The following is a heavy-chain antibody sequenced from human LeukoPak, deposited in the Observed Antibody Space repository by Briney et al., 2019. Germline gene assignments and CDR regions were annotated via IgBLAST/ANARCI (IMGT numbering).Heavy chain of an antibody. V-gene: IGHV4-59*01. CDR2: IYYSGST. J-gene: IGHJ4*02. D-gene: IGHD6-13*01. Sequence: PSETLSLACTVSGDSINNDYWSWIRQPPGKGLEWIGYIYYSGSTNYNPSLKSRVTISVDTSKNQFSLKLSSVTAADTAVYYCASAAGDYWGQGTLVTVSS. CDR1: GDSINNDY. CDR3: ASAAGDY.